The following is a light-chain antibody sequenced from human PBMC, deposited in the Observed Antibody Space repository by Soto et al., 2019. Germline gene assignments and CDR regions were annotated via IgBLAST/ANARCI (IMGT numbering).Light chain of an antibody. CDR3: QQYNNWPPWT. Sequence: EIVMTQSPATLSVSPGERATLSCRASQIVSSNLAWYPQKPGQAPRLLIYGASTRATGIPARFSGSGSGTEFTLTISSLQSEDFAVYYCQQYNNWPPWTFGQGTKVDIK. CDR2: GAS. CDR1: QIVSSN. J-gene: IGKJ1*01. V-gene: IGKV3-15*01.